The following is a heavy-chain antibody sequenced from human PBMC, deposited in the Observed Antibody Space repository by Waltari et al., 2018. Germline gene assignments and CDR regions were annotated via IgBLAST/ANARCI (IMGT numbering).Heavy chain of an antibody. CDR3: AGDRAIGLFFDY. D-gene: IGHD2-2*01. J-gene: IGHJ4*02. CDR1: GDSVRGIYW. Sequence: QVQLQESGQGLVKPSGPLSLPRPALGDSVRGIYWWSWVRQSPEKGLEWIGQVHHSGKTHYNPSIQSRVTISVDSPKNHFSLTLKSVTAADTAVYYCAGDRAIGLFFDYWGRGTLVTVSS. V-gene: IGHV4-4*02. CDR2: VHHSGKT.